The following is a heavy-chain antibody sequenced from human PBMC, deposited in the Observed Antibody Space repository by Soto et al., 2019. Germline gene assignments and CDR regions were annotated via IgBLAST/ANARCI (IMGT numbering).Heavy chain of an antibody. Sequence: SETLSLTCTVSGGSISSGGYYWSWIRQHSGKGLEWIGYIYYSGSTYYNPSLKSRVTISVDTSKNQFSLKLSSVTAADTAVYYCARCYYDSSGYYYVYYYYYGMDVWGQWTTVTVSS. V-gene: IGHV4-31*03. J-gene: IGHJ6*02. D-gene: IGHD3-22*01. CDR3: ARCYYDSSGYYYVYYYYYGMDV. CDR2: IYYSGST. CDR1: GGSISSGGYY.